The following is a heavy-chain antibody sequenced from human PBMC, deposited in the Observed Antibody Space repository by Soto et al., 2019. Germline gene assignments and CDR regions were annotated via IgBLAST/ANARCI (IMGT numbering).Heavy chain of an antibody. V-gene: IGHV3-30*18. CDR3: AKDIVRYTYGACDY. J-gene: IGHJ4*02. Sequence: QVQLVESGGAVVQPGKSLRLSCAASGFTFNTYGMYWVRQAPGKGLEWVAAISYDGSNKYHADSVKGRFTISRDNSKNTRNLQMNSLRVEDTAVYYCAKDIVRYTYGACDYWGQGALVTVSS. D-gene: IGHD5-18*01. CDR1: GFTFNTYG. CDR2: ISYDGSNK.